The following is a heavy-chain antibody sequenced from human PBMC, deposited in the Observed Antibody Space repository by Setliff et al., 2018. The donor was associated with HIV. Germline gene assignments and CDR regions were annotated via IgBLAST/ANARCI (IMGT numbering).Heavy chain of an antibody. V-gene: IGHV4-59*11. CDR3: ARVSRLHPFDP. D-gene: IGHD2-15*01. J-gene: IGHJ5*02. CDR2: IYYTGIT. Sequence: SETLSLTCTVSGGAINSHYWSWIRQPPGMRLEWIGFIYYTGITTYIPSFENRVTIEVDTSKNQFSLKLHSVTAADTAMYYCARVSRLHPFDPWGQGTLVTVSS. CDR1: GGAINSHY.